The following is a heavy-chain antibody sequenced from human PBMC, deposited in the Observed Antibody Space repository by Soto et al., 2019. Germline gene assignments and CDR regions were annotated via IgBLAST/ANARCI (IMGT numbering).Heavy chain of an antibody. CDR2: IYHSVST. J-gene: IGHJ5*02. Sequence: QVQLQESGPGLVKPSETLSLTCTVSGGSVSSGSYHWGWIRQPPGQGLEWIGYIYHSVSTNYNPSLKIRDTVSVATSKDPFSLSLTSVTAADTAVYYCASLSVAWFDPWGQGTLVTVAS. V-gene: IGHV4-61*01. CDR1: GGSVSSGSYH. CDR3: ASLSVAWFDP. D-gene: IGHD6-19*01.